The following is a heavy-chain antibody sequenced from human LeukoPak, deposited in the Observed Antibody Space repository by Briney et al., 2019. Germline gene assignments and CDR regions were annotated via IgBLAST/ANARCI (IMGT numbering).Heavy chain of an antibody. CDR3: AKVSDGETYDY. CDR2: ISYDGSNK. Sequence: GGSLRLSCAASGFTFSSYGMHWVRQAPGKVLEWVAVISYDGSNKYYADSVKGRFTISRDNSKNTLYLQMNSLRAEDTAVYYCAKVSDGETYDYWGQGTLVTVSS. CDR1: GFTFSSYG. D-gene: IGHD4-17*01. V-gene: IGHV3-30*18. J-gene: IGHJ4*02.